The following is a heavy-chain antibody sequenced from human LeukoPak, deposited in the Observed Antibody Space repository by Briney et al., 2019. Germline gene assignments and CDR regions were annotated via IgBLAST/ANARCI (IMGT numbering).Heavy chain of an antibody. D-gene: IGHD5-24*01. V-gene: IGHV3-21*01. CDR2: ISSSSSYI. J-gene: IGHJ4*02. Sequence: PGGSLRLSCAASGFTFSSYSMNWVHQAPGKGLEWVSSISSSSSYIYYADSVKGRFTISRDNAKNSLYLQMNSLRAEDTAVYYCARAAGEMATIRYWGQGTLVTVSS. CDR3: ARAAGEMATIRY. CDR1: GFTFSSYS.